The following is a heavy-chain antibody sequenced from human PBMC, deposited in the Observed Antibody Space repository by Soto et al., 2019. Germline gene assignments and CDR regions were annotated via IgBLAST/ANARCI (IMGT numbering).Heavy chain of an antibody. V-gene: IGHV1-18*01. CDR3: ARGREQQLVRQGFYYYYYYGMDV. CDR1: GYTFTSYC. D-gene: IGHD6-13*01. Sequence: GASVEVSCKASGYTFTSYCISWVLQAPGQGLEWMGWISAYNGNTNYAQKLQGRVTMTTDTSTSTAYMELRSLRSDDTAVYYCARGREQQLVRQGFYYYYYYGMDVWGQGTTVTVSS. J-gene: IGHJ6*02. CDR2: ISAYNGNT.